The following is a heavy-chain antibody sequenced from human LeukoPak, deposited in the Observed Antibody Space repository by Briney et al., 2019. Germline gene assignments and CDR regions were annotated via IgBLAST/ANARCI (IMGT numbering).Heavy chain of an antibody. Sequence: SETLSLTCTVSGGSISSSSYYWGWIRPPPGKGLEWIGRIYYSGSTYSNPSLKSRVTISVETSKNQFSLKLSSVTAADTAVYCCARGTSIAVAGKGWFDPWGQGTLVTVSS. CDR2: IYYSGST. CDR1: GGSISSSSYY. V-gene: IGHV4-39*07. D-gene: IGHD6-19*01. J-gene: IGHJ5*02. CDR3: ARGTSIAVAGKGWFDP.